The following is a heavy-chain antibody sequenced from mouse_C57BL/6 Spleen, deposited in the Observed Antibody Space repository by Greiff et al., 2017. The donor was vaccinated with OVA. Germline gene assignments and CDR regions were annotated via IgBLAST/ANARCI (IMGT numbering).Heavy chain of an antibody. J-gene: IGHJ1*03. CDR2: IYPGSGST. V-gene: IGHV1-55*01. Sequence: VQRVESGAELVKPGASVKMSCKASGYTFTSYWITWVKQRPGQGLEWIGDIYPGSGSTNYNEKFKSKATLTVDTSSSTAYMQLSSLTSEDSAVYYCAREDYGSSYGYFDVWGTGTTVTVSS. CDR1: GYTFTSYW. CDR3: AREDYGSSYGYFDV. D-gene: IGHD1-1*01.